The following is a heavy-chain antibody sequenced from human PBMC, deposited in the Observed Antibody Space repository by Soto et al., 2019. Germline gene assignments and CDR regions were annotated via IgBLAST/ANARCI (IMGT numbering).Heavy chain of an antibody. CDR3: ARVTTGYYYYYMDV. J-gene: IGHJ6*03. CDR2: IYYSGST. Sequence: SETLSLTCTVSGGSISSYYWSWIRQPPGKGLEWVGYIYYSGSTNYHPSLKSRVTISVDTSENQFSLKLSSVTAADTAVYYCARVTTGYYYYYMDVWGKGTTVTVSS. V-gene: IGHV4-59*01. D-gene: IGHD4-17*01. CDR1: GGSISSYY.